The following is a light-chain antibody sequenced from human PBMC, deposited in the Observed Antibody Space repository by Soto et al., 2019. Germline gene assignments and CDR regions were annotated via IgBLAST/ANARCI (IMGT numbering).Light chain of an antibody. CDR1: SSDVGSYDL. CDR2: EGD. CDR3: CSYAGSSTPFV. V-gene: IGLV2-23*01. J-gene: IGLJ1*01. Sequence: QSALTQPASVSGSPGQSITISCTGSSSDVGSYDLVSWYQQHPGKAPKVMIYEGDKRPSGVSNRFSGSKSGNTASLTISGLQAEDEADYYCCSYAGSSTPFVFGTGTKLTVL.